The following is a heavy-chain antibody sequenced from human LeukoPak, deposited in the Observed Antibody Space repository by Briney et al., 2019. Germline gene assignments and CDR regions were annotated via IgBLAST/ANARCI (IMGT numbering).Heavy chain of an antibody. CDR3: ASSTRRPGWFDP. Sequence: PSETLSLTCTVSGDSISDYYWSWIRQPAGKGLEWIGRYYTSESTDYNPSLKSRVTMSVDTSKNQFSLKLSSATAADTAVYYCASSTRRPGWFDPWGQGTLVTVSS. D-gene: IGHD2/OR15-2a*01. V-gene: IGHV4-4*07. J-gene: IGHJ5*02. CDR1: GDSISDYY. CDR2: YYTSEST.